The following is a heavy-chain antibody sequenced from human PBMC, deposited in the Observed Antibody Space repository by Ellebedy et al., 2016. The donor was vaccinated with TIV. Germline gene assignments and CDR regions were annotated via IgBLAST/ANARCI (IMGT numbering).Heavy chain of an antibody. Sequence: SGTLSLTXTVSGASITNYYWSWIRQPPGKGLEWLGCFSYIGSTNYNPSLGSRVTISLDTSKNQFSLNLNSVTAADAATYYCARGAGETNRDYEFDFWGQGTLVTVSS. CDR1: GASITNYY. CDR3: ARGAGETNRDYEFDF. V-gene: IGHV4-59*01. D-gene: IGHD3-16*01. CDR2: FSYIGST. J-gene: IGHJ4*02.